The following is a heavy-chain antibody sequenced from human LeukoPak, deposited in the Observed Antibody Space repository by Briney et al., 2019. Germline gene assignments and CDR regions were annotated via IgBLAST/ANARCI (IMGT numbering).Heavy chain of an antibody. CDR2: INPSGGST. V-gene: IGHV1-46*01. CDR1: GYTFIRNY. J-gene: IGHJ4*02. CDR3: ARGDSAYDLFGHIDY. D-gene: IGHD5-12*01. Sequence: ASVKVSCKASGYTFIRNYMHWVRQAPGQGLEWMGIINPSGGSTSYAQKFQGRVTMTRDTSTSAVYMELSGLRSEDTAVYYCARGDSAYDLFGHIDYWGQGTLVTVSS.